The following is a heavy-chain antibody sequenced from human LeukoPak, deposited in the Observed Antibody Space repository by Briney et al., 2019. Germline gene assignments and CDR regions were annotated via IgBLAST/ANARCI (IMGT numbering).Heavy chain of an antibody. CDR1: GYIFISSG. CDR2: ISVYNGNT. D-gene: IGHD1-14*01. J-gene: IGHJ3*02. CDR3: ARFSRGGMNAFDI. V-gene: IGHV1-18*01. Sequence: ASVKVSCEASGYIFISSGITWVRQAPGQGLERMGWISVYNGNTNYAQILQGRVTMTTDTSTSTAYMELRSLRSDDTAVYYCARFSRGGMNAFDIWGQGTMVTVSS.